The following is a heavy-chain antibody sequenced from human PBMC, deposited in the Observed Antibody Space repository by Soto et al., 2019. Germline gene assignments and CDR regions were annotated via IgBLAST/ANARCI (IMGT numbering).Heavy chain of an antibody. V-gene: IGHV1-46*03. D-gene: IGHD1-26*01. CDR3: TRKPLVGAAAFDY. Sequence: QVQLVQSGAEVKKPGASVKVACKTSGYTFTSYYVHWVRQAPGQGLEWMGMINPTGGSTTYAQKFQGRVTMTRDTSTSTVSMELSSLRSEDTAVYYCTRKPLVGAAAFDYWGQGTLVTVSS. CDR1: GYTFTSYY. J-gene: IGHJ4*02. CDR2: INPTGGST.